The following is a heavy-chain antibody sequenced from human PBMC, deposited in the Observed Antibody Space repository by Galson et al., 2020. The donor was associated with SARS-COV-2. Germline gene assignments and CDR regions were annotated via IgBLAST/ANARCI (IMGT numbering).Heavy chain of an antibody. CDR2: MSYDGSNI. J-gene: IGHJ4*02. Sequence: GGSLRLSCVASGFTFSDYAFHWVRQAPGKGLEWVSSMSYDGSNIYYADSVKGRFTISRDNSMSTLYLQMDSLRREDTAVYYCAREGNYYDSSGDYYHFWGQGALVTVSS. CDR3: AREGNYYDSSGDYYHF. V-gene: IGHV3-30*04. D-gene: IGHD3-22*01. CDR1: GFTFSDYA.